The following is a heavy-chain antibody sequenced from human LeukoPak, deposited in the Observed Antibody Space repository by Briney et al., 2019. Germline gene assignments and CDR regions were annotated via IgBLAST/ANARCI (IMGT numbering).Heavy chain of an antibody. D-gene: IGHD2-21*02. Sequence: PSETLSLACAVSGGSISSGGYSWSWIRQPPGKGLEWIGYIYHSGSTYYNPSLKSRVTISVDRSKNQFSLKLSSVTAADTAVYYCARESDSDAFDIWGQGTMVTVSS. CDR1: GGSISSGGYS. CDR2: IYHSGST. CDR3: ARESDSDAFDI. V-gene: IGHV4-30-2*01. J-gene: IGHJ3*02.